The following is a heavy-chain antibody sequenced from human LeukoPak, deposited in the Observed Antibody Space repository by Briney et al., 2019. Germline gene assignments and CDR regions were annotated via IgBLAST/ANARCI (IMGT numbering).Heavy chain of an antibody. D-gene: IGHD2-2*01. CDR2: IYHSGST. CDR3: ARHQYCSSTSCLAGYYYYYYMDV. Sequence: PSETLSLTCAVSGYSISSGYYWGWIRQPPGKGLERIGSIYHSGSTYYNPPLKSRVTISVDTSKNQFSLKLSSVTAADTAVYYCARHQYCSSTSCLAGYYYYYYMDVWGKGTTVTVSS. V-gene: IGHV4-38-2*01. CDR1: GYSISSGYY. J-gene: IGHJ6*03.